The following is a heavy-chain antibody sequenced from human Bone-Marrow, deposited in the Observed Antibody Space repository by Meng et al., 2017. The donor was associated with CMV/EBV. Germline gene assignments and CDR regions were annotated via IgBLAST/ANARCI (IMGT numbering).Heavy chain of an antibody. CDR2: INSDGSST. D-gene: IGHD3-10*01. J-gene: IGHJ3*02. Sequence: GGSLRLSCAASGFTFSSYWMHWVRQAPGKGLVRVSRINSDGSSTSYADSVKGRFTISRDNAKNSLYLQMNSLRAEDTALYYCVKDISGGDAFHIWGQGTMVTVSS. CDR1: GFTFSSYW. V-gene: IGHV3-74*01. CDR3: VKDISGGDAFHI.